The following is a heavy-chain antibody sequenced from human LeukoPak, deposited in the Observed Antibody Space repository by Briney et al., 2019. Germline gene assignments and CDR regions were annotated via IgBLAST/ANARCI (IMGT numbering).Heavy chain of an antibody. CDR3: AVPTYGDYVFGYVY. J-gene: IGHJ4*02. V-gene: IGHV4-30-4*08. CDR2: IYYSGST. CDR1: GGSISSGDYY. D-gene: IGHD4-17*01. Sequence: PSETLSLTCTVSGGSISSGDYYWSWIRQPPGKGLEWIGYIYYSGSTYYNPSLKSRVTISVDTSKNQFSLKLSSVTAADTAVYYCAVPTYGDYVFGYVYWGQGTLVTSPQ.